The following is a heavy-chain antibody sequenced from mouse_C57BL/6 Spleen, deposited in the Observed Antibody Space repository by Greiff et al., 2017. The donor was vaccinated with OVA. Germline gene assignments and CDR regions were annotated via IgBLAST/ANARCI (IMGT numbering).Heavy chain of an antibody. D-gene: IGHD1-1*01. Sequence: EVQVVESGGGLVKPGGSLKLSCAASGFTFSSYAMSWVRQTPEKRLEWVATISDGGSYTYYPDNVKGRFTISRDNAKNNLYLQMSHLKSEDTAMYYCARGGLITTVVVPFDDWGQGTTLTVSS. CDR2: ISDGGSYT. J-gene: IGHJ2*01. CDR1: GFTFSSYA. V-gene: IGHV5-4*01. CDR3: ARGGLITTVVVPFDD.